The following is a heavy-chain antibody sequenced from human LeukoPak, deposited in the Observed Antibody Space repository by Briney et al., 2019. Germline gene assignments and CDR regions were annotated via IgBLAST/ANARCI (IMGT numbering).Heavy chain of an antibody. CDR2: IIPILGIA. CDR3: ASGGARIVGATEDY. J-gene: IGHJ4*02. CDR1: GGTFSSYA. Sequence: SVKVSRKASGGTFSSYAISWVRQAPGQGLEWMGRIIPILGIANYAQKFQGRVTITADKSTSTAYMELSSLRSEDTAVYYCASGGARIVGATEDYWGQGTLVTVSS. V-gene: IGHV1-69*04. D-gene: IGHD1-26*01.